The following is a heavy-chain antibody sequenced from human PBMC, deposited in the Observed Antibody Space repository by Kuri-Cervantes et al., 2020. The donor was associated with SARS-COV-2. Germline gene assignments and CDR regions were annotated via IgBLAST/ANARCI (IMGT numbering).Heavy chain of an antibody. J-gene: IGHJ6*03. V-gene: IGHV3-21*01. D-gene: IGHD2/OR15-2a*01. Sequence: GGSLRLSCAASGFTFSSYSMNWVRQAPGKGLEWVSSISSSSSYIYYADSVKGRFTISRDNAKNSLYLQMNSLRAEDSAVYYCARDKFWVPVVITPVLNPRYHYYMDVWGNGTTVTVSS. CDR3: ARDKFWVPVVITPVLNPRYHYYMDV. CDR2: ISSSSSYI. CDR1: GFTFSSYS.